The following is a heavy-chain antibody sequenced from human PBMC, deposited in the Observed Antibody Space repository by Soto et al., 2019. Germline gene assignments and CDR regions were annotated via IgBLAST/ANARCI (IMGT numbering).Heavy chain of an antibody. CDR3: GRSMVRGVITGYGMDV. D-gene: IGHD3-10*01. Sequence: GASVKVSCKASGGTFSNYAITWVRQAPGQGLEWVGRIIPIFGTTNDAQKFQGRVTITADESTSTAYMELSSLRSEDTAMFYCGRSMVRGVITGYGMDVWGQGTTVTVSS. J-gene: IGHJ6*02. V-gene: IGHV1-69*13. CDR1: GGTFSNYA. CDR2: IIPIFGTT.